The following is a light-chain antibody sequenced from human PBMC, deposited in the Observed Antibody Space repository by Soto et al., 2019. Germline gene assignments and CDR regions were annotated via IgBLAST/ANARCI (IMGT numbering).Light chain of an antibody. J-gene: IGKJ5*01. V-gene: IGKV1-5*03. Sequence: DIQMTQSPSTLSGSVGDRVTITFRASQSGNWLAWYQQKPGKAPKILIYKASSLESGVPSRFSGSGSGTDFTLTITSLRPEDFATYWCQQSYNTPVTFGQGTRLAI. CDR3: QQSYNTPVT. CDR1: QSGNW. CDR2: KAS.